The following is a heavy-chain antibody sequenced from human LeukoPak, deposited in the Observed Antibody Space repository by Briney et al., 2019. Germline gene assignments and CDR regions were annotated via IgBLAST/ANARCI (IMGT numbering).Heavy chain of an antibody. CDR2: IYHSGST. CDR3: ARGGGGSHSIYYYYYGMDV. D-gene: IGHD2-15*01. V-gene: IGHV4-38-2*02. CDR1: GYSISSGYY. Sequence: PSETLSLTCTVSGYSISSGYYWGWIRQPPGKGLEWIGSIYHSGSTYYNPSLKSRVTISVDTSKNQFSLKLSSVTAADTAVYYCARGGGGSHSIYYYYYGMDVWGQGTTVTVSS. J-gene: IGHJ6*02.